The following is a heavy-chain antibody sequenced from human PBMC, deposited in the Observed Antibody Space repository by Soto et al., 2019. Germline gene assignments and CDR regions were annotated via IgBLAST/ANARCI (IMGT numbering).Heavy chain of an antibody. J-gene: IGHJ4*02. CDR2: IYFSGST. CDR3: ARHWGRGAAGTCYN. CDR1: GGSISSRESY. Sequence: SETLSLTCSVSGGSISSRESYWGWIRQPPGKGLEWIGTIYFSGSTYYKPSLKSRVTMSVDTSKNHFSLKLSSLTAAYTAVYYCARHWGRGAAGTCYNWGQGTLVTGS. V-gene: IGHV4-39*01. D-gene: IGHD6-13*01.